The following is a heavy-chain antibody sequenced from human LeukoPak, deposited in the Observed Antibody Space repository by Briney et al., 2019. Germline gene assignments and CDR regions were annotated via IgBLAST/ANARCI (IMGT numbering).Heavy chain of an antibody. Sequence: SETLSLTCTVSGGSISSYYWSWIRQPAGKGLEWIGRIYTSGSTNYNPSLKSRVTMSVDTSKNQFSLKLSSVTAADTAVYYCARGRPGYCSGGSCYAGDDYWGQGTLVTVSS. CDR2: IYTSGST. D-gene: IGHD2-15*01. V-gene: IGHV4-4*07. J-gene: IGHJ4*02. CDR1: GGSISSYY. CDR3: ARGRPGYCSGGSCYAGDDY.